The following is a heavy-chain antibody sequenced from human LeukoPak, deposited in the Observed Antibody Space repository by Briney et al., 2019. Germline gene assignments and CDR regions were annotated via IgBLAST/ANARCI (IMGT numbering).Heavy chain of an antibody. CDR1: GFTLSSHS. CDR2: ISSGSTII. CDR3: AKVPRQHDNWFDP. Sequence: PGGSLRLSCAASGFTLSSHSMNWVRQAPGKGLEWVSYISSGSTIIHYADSVKGRFTISRDDAKNSLYLQMNSLRAEDTAVYYCAKVPRQHDNWFDPWGQGTLVTVSP. J-gene: IGHJ5*02. D-gene: IGHD6-13*01. V-gene: IGHV3-48*01.